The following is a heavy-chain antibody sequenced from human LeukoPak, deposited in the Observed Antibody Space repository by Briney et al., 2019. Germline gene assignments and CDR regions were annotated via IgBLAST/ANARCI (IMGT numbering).Heavy chain of an antibody. CDR2: SYPSGST. CDR1: GYSISSGYF. J-gene: IGHJ4*02. D-gene: IGHD3-3*01. CDR3: ARASTIFGHFAY. V-gene: IGHV4-38-2*02. Sequence: PSETLSLTCTVSGYSISSGYFWGWVRQAPGKGLEWIGSSYPSGSTYYNPSLKSRVTISVDTSRNQFSLKLSSVTAADTAVYYCARASTIFGHFAYWGRGTLVTVSS.